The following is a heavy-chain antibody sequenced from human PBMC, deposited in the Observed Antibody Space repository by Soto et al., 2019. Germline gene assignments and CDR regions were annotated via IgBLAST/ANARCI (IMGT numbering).Heavy chain of an antibody. J-gene: IGHJ4*02. CDR2: IYHSGST. Sequence: QVQLQESGPGLVKPSGTLSLTCAVSSGSISSSNWWSWVRQPPGKGLEWIGEIYHSGSTNYNPSLKSRVTISVDKSKNQFSLNLTSVTAADTAMYYCARLREGSNYPDYWGQGTLVTVSS. V-gene: IGHV4-4*02. CDR1: SGSISSSNW. D-gene: IGHD2-15*01. CDR3: ARLREGSNYPDY.